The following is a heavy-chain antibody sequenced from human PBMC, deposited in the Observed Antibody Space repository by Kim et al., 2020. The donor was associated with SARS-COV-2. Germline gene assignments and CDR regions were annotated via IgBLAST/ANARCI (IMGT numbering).Heavy chain of an antibody. J-gene: IGHJ2*01. CDR2: IYYSGST. D-gene: IGHD6-13*01. V-gene: IGHV4-59*01. CDR1: GGSISSYY. CDR3: ARSYSSSWYRGSNWYFDL. Sequence: SETLSLTCTVSGGSISSYYWSWIRQPPGKGLEWIGYIYYSGSTNYNPSLKSRVTISVDTSKNQFSLKLSSVTAADTAVYYCARSYSSSWYRGSNWYFDL.